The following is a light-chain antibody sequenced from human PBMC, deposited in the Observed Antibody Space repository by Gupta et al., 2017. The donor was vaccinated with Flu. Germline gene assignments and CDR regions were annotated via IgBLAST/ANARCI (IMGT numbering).Light chain of an antibody. V-gene: IGLV2-8*01. CDR1: SSDVGGYDY. CDR3: SPFASNTKV. Sequence: QSALTQPPSASGSPGQSVTISCTGTSSDVGGYDYVSWYQHHPGKAPRVMIYEVNKRPSGVRDRFSRSKSGISASLNVSDLQAAAEAYYSCSPFASNTKVSGPGTKVT. CDR2: EVN. J-gene: IGLJ1*01.